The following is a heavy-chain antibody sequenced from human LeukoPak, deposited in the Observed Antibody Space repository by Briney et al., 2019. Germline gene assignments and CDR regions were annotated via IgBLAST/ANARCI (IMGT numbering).Heavy chain of an antibody. CDR1: GYTFTSYY. CDR2: INPSGGST. J-gene: IGHJ4*02. D-gene: IGHD3-16*01. Sequence: ASVKVSCKASGYTFTSYYMHWVRQAPGQGLEWMGIINPSGGSTSYAQKFQGRVTMTRDTSTSTVYMELSSLRSEDTAMYYCARGVAVMRLRLGELPEPFDYWGQGTLVTVSS. V-gene: IGHV1-46*01. CDR3: ARGVAVMRLRLGELPEPFDY.